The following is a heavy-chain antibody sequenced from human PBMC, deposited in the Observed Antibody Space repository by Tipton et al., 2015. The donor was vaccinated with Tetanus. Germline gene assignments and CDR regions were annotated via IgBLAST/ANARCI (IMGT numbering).Heavy chain of an antibody. J-gene: IGHJ2*01. Sequence: TLSLTCTVSGGSISSYYWSWIRQPPGKGLEWIGYIYYSGSTNYNPPLKSRVTISVDTSKNQFSLKLSSVTAADTAVYYCARRQPYYYDSSGRMNLDLWGRGPLGTVSS. CDR3: ARRQPYYYDSSGRMNLDL. V-gene: IGHV4-59*01. CDR2: IYYSGST. CDR1: GGSISSYY. D-gene: IGHD3-22*01.